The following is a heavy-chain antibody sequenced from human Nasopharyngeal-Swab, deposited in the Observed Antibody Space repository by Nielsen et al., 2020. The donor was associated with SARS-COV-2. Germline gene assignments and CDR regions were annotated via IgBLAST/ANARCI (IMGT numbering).Heavy chain of an antibody. V-gene: IGHV3-30*04. J-gene: IGHJ3*02. Sequence: GSLKISCAASGFTLRRYAMHWVRQAPGKGLEWVAVISYDGSNKYYADSVKGRFTISRDNSKNTLCLQMNSLRAEDTAVCYCARESGLDAFDIWGQGTMVTVSS. CDR2: ISYDGSNK. CDR1: GFTLRRYA. CDR3: ARESGLDAFDI. D-gene: IGHD3-10*01.